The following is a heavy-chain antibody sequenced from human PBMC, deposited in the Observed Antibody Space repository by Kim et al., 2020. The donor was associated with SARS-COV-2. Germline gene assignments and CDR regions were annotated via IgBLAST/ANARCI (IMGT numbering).Heavy chain of an antibody. CDR1: GGSISSSSYY. CDR3: ARQEYDYVWGSYRPPFDY. J-gene: IGHJ4*02. D-gene: IGHD3-16*02. V-gene: IGHV4-39*01. CDR2: IYYSGST. Sequence: SETLSLTCTVSGGSISSSSYYWGWIRQPPGKGLEWIGSIYYSGSTYYNPSLKSRVTISIDTSKNQFSLKLSSVTAADTAVYYCARQEYDYVWGSYRPPFDYWGQGTLVTVSS.